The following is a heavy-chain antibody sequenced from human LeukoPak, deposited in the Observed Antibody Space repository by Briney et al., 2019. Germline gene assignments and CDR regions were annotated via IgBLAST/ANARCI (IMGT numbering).Heavy chain of an antibody. CDR1: GGSISSSSYY. V-gene: IGHV4-39*07. Sequence: AETLSLTCTVSGGSISSSSYYWGWIRQPPGKGLEWIGSIHYSGSTYYNPSLNSPITISVDTSKNQLSRKLSAVTAGDTSVYYCARSGYSWKGAYMDVWGKGTTVTVSS. CDR2: IHYSGST. J-gene: IGHJ6*03. D-gene: IGHD1-20*01. CDR3: ARSGYSWKGAYMDV.